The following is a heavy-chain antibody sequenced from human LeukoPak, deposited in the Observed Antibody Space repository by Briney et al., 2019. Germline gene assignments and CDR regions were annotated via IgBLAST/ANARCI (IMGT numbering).Heavy chain of an antibody. CDR2: IKQDGSEK. CDR3: ARHVYSSGWGAFDI. Sequence: GGSLTLSCALSRFTFSYYWMIGVRQAPGTGLEWVANIKQDGSEKYYVDSVKGRFTISRDNAKNSLYLQMNSLSAEDTAVYYCARHVYSSGWGAFDIWGQGTMVTVSS. D-gene: IGHD6-19*01. CDR1: RFTFSYYW. V-gene: IGHV3-7*01. J-gene: IGHJ3*02.